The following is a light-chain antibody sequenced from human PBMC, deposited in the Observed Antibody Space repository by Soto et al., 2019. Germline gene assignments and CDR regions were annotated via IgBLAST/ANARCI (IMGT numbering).Light chain of an antibody. CDR3: SSYTRGSTYV. J-gene: IGLJ1*01. V-gene: IGLV2-14*01. Sequence: QSALTQPASVSGSPGQSITIACTGTNRDVGSYNLVSWYQQRPGEAPKLIISEVRNRPSGISYRFTGSKSGNTASLTISGLQAEDEADYYCSSYTRGSTYVFGTGTKVTVL. CDR2: EVR. CDR1: NRDVGSYNL.